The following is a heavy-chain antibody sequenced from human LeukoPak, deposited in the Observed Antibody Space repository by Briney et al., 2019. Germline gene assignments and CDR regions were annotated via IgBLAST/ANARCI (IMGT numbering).Heavy chain of an antibody. J-gene: IGHJ5*02. D-gene: IGHD6-13*01. CDR3: ARVYGSNSIDP. CDR1: GGSFSGYY. Sequence: SETLSLTCAVYGGSFSGYYWSWIRQPPGKGLEWIGEINHSGGTNYNPSLKSRVTISVDTSKNQFSLKLSSVTAADTAVYYCARVYGSNSIDPWGQGTLVTVSS. V-gene: IGHV4-34*01. CDR2: INHSGGT.